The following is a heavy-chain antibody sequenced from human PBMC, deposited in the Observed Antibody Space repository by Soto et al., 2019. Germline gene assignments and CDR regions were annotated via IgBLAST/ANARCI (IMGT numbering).Heavy chain of an antibody. V-gene: IGHV3-7*01. CDR3: ATYSGYSLPMDV. Sequence: PGGSLRLACAASGFALSSYWMTWVRQAPGKGLEWVASINHYGSGIHYVDSVKGRFTISRDNAKNSVYLQMNSLRAEDTAMYYCATYSGYSLPMDVWGKGTTVTVSS. CDR2: INHYGSGI. J-gene: IGHJ6*03. D-gene: IGHD5-12*01. CDR1: GFALSSYW.